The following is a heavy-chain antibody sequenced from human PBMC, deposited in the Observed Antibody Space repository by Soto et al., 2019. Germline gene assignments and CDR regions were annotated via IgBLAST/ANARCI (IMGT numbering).Heavy chain of an antibody. CDR3: AKVIADYYGSGSYPYFDY. CDR1: GFTFSSYA. V-gene: IGHV3-23*01. Sequence: GGSLRLSCAASGFTFSSYAMSWVRQAPGKGLEWVSAISGSGGSTYYADSVKGRFTISRDNSKNTLYLQMNSLRAEGTAVYYCAKVIADYYGSGSYPYFDYWGQGTLVTSPQ. CDR2: ISGSGGST. J-gene: IGHJ4*02. D-gene: IGHD3-10*01.